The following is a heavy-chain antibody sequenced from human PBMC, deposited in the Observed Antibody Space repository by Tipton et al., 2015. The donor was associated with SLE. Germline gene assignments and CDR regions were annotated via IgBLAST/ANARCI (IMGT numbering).Heavy chain of an antibody. Sequence: TLSLTCAVYGGSFSGYYWSWIRQPPGKGLEWIGEINHSGSTNYNPSLKSRLTISVDTSKNQFSLKLSSVTAADTAVYYCARDQVYYYDSSGYYRGPFDIWGQGTMVTVSS. V-gene: IGHV4-34*01. CDR3: ARDQVYYYDSSGYYRGPFDI. J-gene: IGHJ3*02. CDR1: GGSFSGYY. D-gene: IGHD3-22*01. CDR2: INHSGST.